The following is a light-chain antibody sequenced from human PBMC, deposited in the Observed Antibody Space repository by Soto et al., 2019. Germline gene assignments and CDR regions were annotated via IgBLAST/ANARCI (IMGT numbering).Light chain of an antibody. CDR3: QQYGSSPLS. CDR1: QSVSSSY. Sequence: EIVLTQSPGTLSLSPGERATLSCRASQSVSSSYLAWYQQKPGQAPRLLIYGASSRATGIPDRFSGSGSGTDFTLTISRLEAEDFAVYYCQQYGSSPLSFGQGTEVEIK. J-gene: IGKJ1*01. CDR2: GAS. V-gene: IGKV3-20*01.